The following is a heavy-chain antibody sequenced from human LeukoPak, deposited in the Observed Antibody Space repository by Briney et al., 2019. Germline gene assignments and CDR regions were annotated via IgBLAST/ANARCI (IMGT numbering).Heavy chain of an antibody. J-gene: IGHJ4*02. CDR2: IYYSGNT. CDR1: GGSLSSGDYY. CDR3: ARDVSSTLILDY. V-gene: IGHV4-30-4*08. Sequence: PSETLSLTCTVSGGSLSSGDYYWSWIRQPPGKGLECIGYIYYSGNTYYNPSLKSRVTMSVDTSKNQFSLKLNSVTAADTAVYYCARDVSSTLILDYWGQGTLVTVSS. D-gene: IGHD2-21*01.